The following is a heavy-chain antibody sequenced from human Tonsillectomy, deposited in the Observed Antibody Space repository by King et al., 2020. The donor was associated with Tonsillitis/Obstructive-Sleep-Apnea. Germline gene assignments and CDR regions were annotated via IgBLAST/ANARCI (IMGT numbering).Heavy chain of an antibody. D-gene: IGHD4-17*01. J-gene: IGHJ3*02. CDR3: ARDPLVLFSDYGDSIDDAFDI. V-gene: IGHV1-2*06. Sequence: VQLVESGAEVKKPGASVKVSCTASGYTFTGYYMHWVRQAPGQGLEWMGRINPNSGGTNYAQKFQGRVTMTRDTSISTAYMELSRLRSDDTAVYYSARDPLVLFSDYGDSIDDAFDIWGQGTMVTVSS. CDR2: INPNSGGT. CDR1: GYTFTGYY.